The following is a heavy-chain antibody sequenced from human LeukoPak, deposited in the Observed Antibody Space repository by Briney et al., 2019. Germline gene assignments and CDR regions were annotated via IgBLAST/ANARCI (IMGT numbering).Heavy chain of an antibody. CDR2: IYNDGRST. Sequence: GGSLRLSCAASGFTFSAHWMHWVRQAPGKGLVWISRIYNDGRSTTYADSVKGRFTISRDNAKNMLYLQMNSLRAEDTAVYYCTRAPINYCSGGSCYSGTNWFDPWGQGTLVTVSS. D-gene: IGHD2-15*01. J-gene: IGHJ5*02. CDR3: TRAPINYCSGGSCYSGTNWFDP. CDR1: GFTFSAHW. V-gene: IGHV3-74*01.